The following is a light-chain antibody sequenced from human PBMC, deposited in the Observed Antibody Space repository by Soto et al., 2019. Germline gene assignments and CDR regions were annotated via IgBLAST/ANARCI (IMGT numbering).Light chain of an antibody. CDR2: DAS. V-gene: IGKV3-11*01. CDR3: QQRDNWLT. J-gene: IGKJ4*01. Sequence: EIVLTQSPATLSLSPGERATLSCRASQSVSSFLAWYQQKPGQAPRLLIYDASNRATGTPARFTGSGSGTDFTLTISSLEPEDFAVYYCQQRDNWLTFGGGTKVEIK. CDR1: QSVSSF.